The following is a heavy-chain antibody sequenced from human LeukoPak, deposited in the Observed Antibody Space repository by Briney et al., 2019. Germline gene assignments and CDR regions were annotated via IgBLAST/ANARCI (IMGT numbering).Heavy chain of an antibody. Sequence: SVKVSCKASGYTFTNYDISWVRQATGQGLEWMGWMNPNSGNTGYEGRFQGRVTMTRDTSIITAYMELRSLRSEDTAVYYCARNSGLADCWGQGTLVTVSS. V-gene: IGHV1-8*01. CDR1: GYTFTNYD. CDR3: ARNSGLADC. D-gene: IGHD5-12*01. CDR2: MNPNSGNT. J-gene: IGHJ4*02.